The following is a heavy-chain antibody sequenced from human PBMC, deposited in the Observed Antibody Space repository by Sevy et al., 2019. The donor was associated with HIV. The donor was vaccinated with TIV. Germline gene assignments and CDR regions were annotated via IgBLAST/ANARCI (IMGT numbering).Heavy chain of an antibody. J-gene: IGHJ3*01. D-gene: IGHD7-27*01. V-gene: IGHV3-7*01. CDR1: GFTFSAYW. CDR3: AIDAWGSLVN. CDR2: LNQDGSEK. Sequence: GGSLRLSCAASGFTFSAYWMAWVRQAPGKGLEWVANLNQDGSEKYPVDSVKGRFTISRDNVKNSLYLQMNSVRVEDTGIYYCAIDAWGSLVNWGRGTMVTVSS.